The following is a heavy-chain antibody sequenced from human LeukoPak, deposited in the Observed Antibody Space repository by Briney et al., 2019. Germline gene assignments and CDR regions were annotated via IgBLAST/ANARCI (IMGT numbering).Heavy chain of an antibody. Sequence: GSLRLSCAASGFTFSSYEMNWVRQAPGKGLEWVSYISSSASTIYYADSVKGRFTISRDNAKNSLYLQMNSLRAEDTAVYYCASESGTSYSSGWSRSDYWGQGTLITVSS. D-gene: IGHD6-19*01. CDR2: ISSSASTI. CDR1: GFTFSSYE. J-gene: IGHJ4*02. CDR3: ASESGTSYSSGWSRSDY. V-gene: IGHV3-48*03.